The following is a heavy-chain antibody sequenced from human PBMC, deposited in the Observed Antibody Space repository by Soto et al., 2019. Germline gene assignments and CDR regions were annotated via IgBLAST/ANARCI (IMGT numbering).Heavy chain of an antibody. CDR3: AKDMVSPVTAVSYGMDV. D-gene: IGHD2-21*02. CDR1: GFTFSSYG. CDR2: ISYDGSNK. V-gene: IGHV3-30*18. Sequence: SLRLSCAASGFTFSSYGMHWVRPAPGKGLEWVAVISYDGSNKYYADSVKGRFTISRDNSKNTLYLQMNSLRAEDTAVYYCAKDMVSPVTAVSYGMDVWGQGTTVTVSS. J-gene: IGHJ6*02.